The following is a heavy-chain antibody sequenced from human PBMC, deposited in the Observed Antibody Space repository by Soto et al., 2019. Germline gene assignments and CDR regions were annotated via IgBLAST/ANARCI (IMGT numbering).Heavy chain of an antibody. CDR1: GGTFSSYA. CDR3: AAAYKYGSGTFDAFDI. Sequence: QVQLVQSGTEVKKPGSSVKVSCKASGGTFSSYAISWVRQAPGQGLEWMGGIIPIFGTTNYAQRVQGRVSITADESTSTTYMELSRLRSEDTAVYYCAAAYKYGSGTFDAFDIWGQGTLVTVSS. D-gene: IGHD3-10*01. CDR2: IIPIFGTT. J-gene: IGHJ3*02. V-gene: IGHV1-69*01.